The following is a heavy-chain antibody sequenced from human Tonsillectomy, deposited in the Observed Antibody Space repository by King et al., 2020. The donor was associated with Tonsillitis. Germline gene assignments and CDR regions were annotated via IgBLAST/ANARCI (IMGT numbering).Heavy chain of an antibody. D-gene: IGHD3-22*01. V-gene: IGHV5-51*01. Sequence: VQLVESGAEVKKPGESLKISCKGSGYSFTSYWIGWVRQMPGKGLEWMGIIYPGDSDTRYSPSFQGQVTISADKSISTAYLQWSSLKASDTAMYYCARHGYYDSSGYYFRWFDPWGQGTLVTVSS. CDR3: ARHGYYDSSGYYFRWFDP. CDR1: GYSFTSYW. CDR2: IYPGDSDT. J-gene: IGHJ5*02.